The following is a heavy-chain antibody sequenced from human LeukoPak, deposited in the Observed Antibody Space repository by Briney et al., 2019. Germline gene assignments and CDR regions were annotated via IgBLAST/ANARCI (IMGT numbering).Heavy chain of an antibody. CDR2: INHSGST. CDR3: ARGGDVLRFLEWASYYYYYGMDV. V-gene: IGHV4-34*01. CDR1: GGSFSGYY. J-gene: IGHJ6*02. D-gene: IGHD3-3*01. Sequence: ASETLSLTCAVYGGSFSGYYWSWIRQPPGKGLEWIGEINHSGSTNYNPSLKSRVTISVDTSKNQFSLKLSSVTAADTAVYYCARGGDVLRFLEWASYYYYYGMDVWGQGTTVTVSS.